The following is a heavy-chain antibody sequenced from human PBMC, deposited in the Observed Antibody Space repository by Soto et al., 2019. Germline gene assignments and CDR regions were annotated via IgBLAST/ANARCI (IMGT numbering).Heavy chain of an antibody. V-gene: IGHV3-30*03. Sequence: QVQLVESGGGVVQPGRSLKLSCAASGFIFSSYGMHWVRQAPGKGLARVAVISYEGSHTYYADSVKGRFTITRDNSKNTLYLQMNSLRAEDTAVYYCVQTPGWPGFDFWGQGTLVTVSS. D-gene: IGHD6-19*01. CDR2: ISYEGSHT. CDR1: GFIFSSYG. CDR3: VQTPGWPGFDF. J-gene: IGHJ4*02.